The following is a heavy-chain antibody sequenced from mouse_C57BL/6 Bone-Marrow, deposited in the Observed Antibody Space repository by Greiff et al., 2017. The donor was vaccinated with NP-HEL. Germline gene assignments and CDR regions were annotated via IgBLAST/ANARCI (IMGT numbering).Heavy chain of an antibody. CDR1: GFSFNTYA. Sequence: EVQVVESGGGLVQPKGSLKLSCAASGFSFNTYAMNWVRQAPGKGLEWVARIRSKSNNYATYYADSVKDRFTISRDDSESMLYLQMNNLKTEDTAMYYCVRHPLTTVVATRGAMDYWGQGTSVTVSS. CDR2: IRSKSNNYAT. V-gene: IGHV10-1*01. J-gene: IGHJ4*01. D-gene: IGHD1-1*01. CDR3: VRHPLTTVVATRGAMDY.